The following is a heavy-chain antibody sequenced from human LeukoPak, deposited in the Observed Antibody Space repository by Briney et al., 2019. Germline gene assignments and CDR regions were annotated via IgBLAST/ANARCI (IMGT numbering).Heavy chain of an antibody. Sequence: SETLSLPCTVSGGSLNSYYWSWIRQPPGQGLEWIGYIYYSGSTNYNPSLKSRVTISVDTSKNQFSLKLSSVTAADTAVYYCGYSGSYLWGFDWGQGTLVTVSS. D-gene: IGHD1-26*01. V-gene: IGHV4-59*01. CDR2: IYYSGST. J-gene: IGHJ4*02. CDR3: GYSGSYLWGFD. CDR1: GGSLNSYY.